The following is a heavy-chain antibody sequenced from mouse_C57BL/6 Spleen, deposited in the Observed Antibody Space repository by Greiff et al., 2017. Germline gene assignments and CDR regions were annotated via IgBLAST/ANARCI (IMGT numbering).Heavy chain of an antibody. J-gene: IGHJ2*01. V-gene: IGHV5-17*01. CDR3: ARPLYDYDDGYYFDY. D-gene: IGHD2-4*01. Sequence: EVKLVESGGGLVKPGGSLKLSCAASGFTFSDYGMHWVRQAPEKGLEWVAYISSGSSTIYYADTVKGRFTISRDNAKNPLFLQMTSQRSEDTAMYYCARPLYDYDDGYYFDYWGQGTTLTVSS. CDR1: GFTFSDYG. CDR2: ISSGSSTI.